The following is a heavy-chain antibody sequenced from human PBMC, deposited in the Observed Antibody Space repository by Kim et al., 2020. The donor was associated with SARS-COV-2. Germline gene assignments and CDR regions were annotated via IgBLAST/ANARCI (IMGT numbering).Heavy chain of an antibody. Sequence: TNSTPSLKSRVTMSVATSKNMFSLKLSSVTAADTAVYYGAGNTAMVFDYWGQGTLVTVSS. V-gene: IGHV4-4*07. J-gene: IGHJ4*02. D-gene: IGHD5-18*01. CDR3: AGNTAMVFDY. CDR2: T.